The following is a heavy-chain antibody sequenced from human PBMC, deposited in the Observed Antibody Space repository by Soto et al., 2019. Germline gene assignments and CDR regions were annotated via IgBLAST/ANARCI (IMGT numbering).Heavy chain of an antibody. Sequence: SETLSLTCSVSGGSITTSYWSWVRQAPGKGLEWIGYAYFSGSTDYNPSLKARVTISVDTSKNQFSLKLSSVTAADTAVYYCARHGTYYYDSSFDGWGQGTLVTVSS. J-gene: IGHJ4*02. D-gene: IGHD3-22*01. V-gene: IGHV4-59*08. CDR1: GGSITTSY. CDR2: AYFSGST. CDR3: ARHGTYYYDSSFDG.